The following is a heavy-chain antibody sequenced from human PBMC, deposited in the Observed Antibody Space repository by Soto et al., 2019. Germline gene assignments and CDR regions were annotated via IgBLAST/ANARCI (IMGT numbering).Heavy chain of an antibody. CDR1: GFTFDDYA. CDR2: ISWNSGGI. Sequence: EVQLVESGGGLVQPGRSLRLSCAASGFTFDDYAMHWVRQAPGKGLEWVSGISWNSGGIGYADSVKGRFTISRDNAKNSLYLPMNSLRADDTALYYCAKAGGYLRDYYYGMDVWGQGTTVTVSS. J-gene: IGHJ6*02. V-gene: IGHV3-9*01. D-gene: IGHD5-12*01. CDR3: AKAGGYLRDYYYGMDV.